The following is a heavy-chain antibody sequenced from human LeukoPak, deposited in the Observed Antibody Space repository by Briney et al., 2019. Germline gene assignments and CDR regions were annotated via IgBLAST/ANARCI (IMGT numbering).Heavy chain of an antibody. J-gene: IGHJ4*02. Sequence: PGGSLRLSCAASGFTFSSYAMSWVRQAPGKGLEWVSAISGSGGSTYYADSVKGRFTISRDNSKNTLYLQMNSLRAEDTAVYYCAKRDIVLMVYAYFDYWGQGTLVTVSS. CDR2: ISGSGGST. CDR3: AKRDIVLMVYAYFDY. D-gene: IGHD2-8*01. CDR1: GFTFSSYA. V-gene: IGHV3-23*01.